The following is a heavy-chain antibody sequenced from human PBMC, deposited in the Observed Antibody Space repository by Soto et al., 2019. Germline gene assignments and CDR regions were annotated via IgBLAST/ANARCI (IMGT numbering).Heavy chain of an antibody. Sequence: QVQLVESGGGVVQPGRSLRLSCAASGFTVSNYGMHWVRQAPGKGLEWVAAIWYDGGHKDNADSVRGRFTISRDNSKNTLYLQMKSLRAEDTAVYYCARGNWNYGYFDYWGQGTLVTVSS. CDR2: IWYDGGHK. CDR3: ARGNWNYGYFDY. D-gene: IGHD1-7*01. J-gene: IGHJ4*02. V-gene: IGHV3-33*01. CDR1: GFTVSNYG.